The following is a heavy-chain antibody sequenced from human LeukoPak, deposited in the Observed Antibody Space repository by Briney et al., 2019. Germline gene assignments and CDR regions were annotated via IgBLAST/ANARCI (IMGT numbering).Heavy chain of an antibody. J-gene: IGHJ4*02. Sequence: KPSVTLSLTCTVAGDSISSYYWSWIRQAPGKGLEWIGYIYYSGSTNYNPSLKSRVTISIDTSKNQFSLKLSSMTAADTAVYYCARIGSGSYLTLDYWGQGTLVTVSS. CDR1: GDSISSYY. CDR2: IYYSGST. D-gene: IGHD1-26*01. V-gene: IGHV4-59*01. CDR3: ARIGSGSYLTLDY.